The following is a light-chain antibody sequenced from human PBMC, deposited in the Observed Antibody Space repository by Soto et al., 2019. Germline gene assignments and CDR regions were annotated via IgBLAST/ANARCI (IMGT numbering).Light chain of an antibody. CDR3: TSFTSSTTPYV. CDR2: DVD. Sequence: QSVLTQPASVSGSPGQSITISCTGTSGDVGRYNSVSWYQLHPGKAPRLVIFDVDYRPSGVSDRFSGSKSGNTASLTISGLQAEDEADYYCTSFTSSTTPYVFGTGTKVTVL. CDR1: SGDVGRYNS. V-gene: IGLV2-14*03. J-gene: IGLJ1*01.